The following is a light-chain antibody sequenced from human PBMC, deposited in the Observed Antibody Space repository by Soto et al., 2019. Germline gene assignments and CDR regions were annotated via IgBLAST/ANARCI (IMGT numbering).Light chain of an antibody. V-gene: IGKV1-39*01. J-gene: IGKJ2*01. CDR1: QSISSS. Sequence: DIQMTQSPSSRSASVGDRVTITCRASQSISSSLIWYQQKPGKAPKLLIYATSSLQSGVPSRFSGSGSGTDFTLTISSLQPEDFATYYCQQSYRTPYTFGQGTKLEIK. CDR2: ATS. CDR3: QQSYRTPYT.